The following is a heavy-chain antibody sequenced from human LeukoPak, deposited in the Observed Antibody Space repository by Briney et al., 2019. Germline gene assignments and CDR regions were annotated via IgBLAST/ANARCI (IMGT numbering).Heavy chain of an antibody. J-gene: IGHJ4*02. D-gene: IGHD1-14*01. CDR1: GFTFSSYW. V-gene: IGHV3-74*01. Sequence: PGGSLRLSCVASGFTFSSYWMHWVRQVPGKGLVWVARINPGGSSITYADSVKGRFTISRDNAKNTLYLQMDSLRAEDTGVYYCARSNQADDYWGQGTLVTVSS. CDR3: ARSNQADDY. CDR2: INPGGSSI.